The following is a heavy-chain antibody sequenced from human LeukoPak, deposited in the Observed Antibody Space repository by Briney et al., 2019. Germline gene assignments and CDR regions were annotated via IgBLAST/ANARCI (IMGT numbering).Heavy chain of an antibody. D-gene: IGHD2-15*01. CDR2: ISGSGGST. CDR1: GFTFYTYA. J-gene: IGHJ4*02. CDR3: AKYVVVVAATHYFDY. Sequence: GGSLRLSCAASGFTFYTYAMTWVRQAPGKGLEWVSAISGSGGSTYYADSVKGRFTISRDNSKNTLYLQMNSLRAEDTAVYYCAKYVVVVAATHYFDYWGQGTLVTVSS. V-gene: IGHV3-23*01.